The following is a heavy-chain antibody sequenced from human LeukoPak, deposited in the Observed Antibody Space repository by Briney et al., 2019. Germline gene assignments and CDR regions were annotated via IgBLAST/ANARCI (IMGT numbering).Heavy chain of an antibody. Sequence: SETLSLTCTVSGGSISCYYWSWIRQPPGKGLAWIGYIYYSGSTNYNPSLKSRVTISVDTSKNQFSLKLSSVTAADTAVYYCARDSPYYYGSGSATYYMDVWGKGTTVTISS. V-gene: IGHV4-59*01. D-gene: IGHD3-10*01. J-gene: IGHJ6*03. CDR2: IYYSGST. CDR3: ARDSPYYYGSGSATYYMDV. CDR1: GGSISCYY.